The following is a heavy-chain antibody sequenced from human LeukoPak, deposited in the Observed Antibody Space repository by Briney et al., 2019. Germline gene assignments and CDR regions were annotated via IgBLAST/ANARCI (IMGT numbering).Heavy chain of an antibody. CDR3: ARVSGSSWYEWSDWFDP. V-gene: IGHV3-21*01. Sequence: GGSLGLSCAASGFTFSSYSMNWVRQAPGKGLEWVSSISSSSSYIYYADSVKGRFTISRDNAKNSLYLQMNSLRAEDTAVYYCARVSGSSWYEWSDWFDPWGQGTLVTVSS. CDR2: ISSSSSYI. CDR1: GFTFSSYS. J-gene: IGHJ5*02. D-gene: IGHD6-13*01.